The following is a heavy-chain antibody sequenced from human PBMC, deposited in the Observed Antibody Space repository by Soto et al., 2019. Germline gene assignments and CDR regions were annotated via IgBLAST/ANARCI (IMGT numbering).Heavy chain of an antibody. V-gene: IGHV3-43*01. D-gene: IGHD2-15*01. Sequence: EVQLVQSGGVVVQPGGSLRLSCAASGFTFDDYNMHWVRQAPGKGLEWVSLISRDGTNTNYAESVKGRFTISRDNSKNSLYLQMNSLRAEDTAMYSCTRDGGGNFYYGMDVWGQGTTVTVSS. CDR2: ISRDGTNT. CDR1: GFTFDDYN. CDR3: TRDGGGNFYYGMDV. J-gene: IGHJ6*02.